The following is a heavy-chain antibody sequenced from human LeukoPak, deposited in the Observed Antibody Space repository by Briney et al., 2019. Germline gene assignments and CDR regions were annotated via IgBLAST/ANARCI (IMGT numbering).Heavy chain of an antibody. D-gene: IGHD6-6*01. CDR3: ARDKGIAARYFDY. Sequence: GGSLRLSCVASGFSLSGYWMYWVRQAPGKGLMYISRNNGDGSTTNYADVVKGRFTISRDNSKNTLYLQMNSPRAEDTAVYYCARDKGIAARYFDYWGQGTLVTVSS. J-gene: IGHJ4*02. CDR2: NNGDGSTT. CDR1: GFSLSGYW. V-gene: IGHV3-74*01.